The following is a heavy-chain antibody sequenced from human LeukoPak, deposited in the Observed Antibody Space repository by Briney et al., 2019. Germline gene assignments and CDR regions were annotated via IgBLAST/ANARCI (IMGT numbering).Heavy chain of an antibody. CDR3: ASCFYDSSGYYYYFDY. CDR1: GGTFSSYA. D-gene: IGHD3-22*01. CDR2: IIPIFGTA. J-gene: IGHJ4*02. V-gene: IGHV1-69*05. Sequence: GASVKVSCKASGGTFSSYAISWVRQAPGQGLEWMGGIIPIFGTANYAQKFQGRVTITTDESTGTAYMELSSLRSEDTAVYYCASCFYDSSGYYYYFDYWGQGTLVTVSS.